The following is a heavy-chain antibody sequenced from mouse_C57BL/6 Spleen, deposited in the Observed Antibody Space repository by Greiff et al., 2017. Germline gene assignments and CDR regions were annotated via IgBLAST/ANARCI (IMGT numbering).Heavy chain of an antibody. CDR2: INPGSGGT. D-gene: IGHD1-1*01. V-gene: IGHV1-54*01. CDR3: ARSGYYYGSSYDAMDY. Sequence: VKLQESGAELVRPGTSVKVSCKASGYAFTNYLIEWVKQRPGQGLEWIGVINPGSGGTNYNEKFKGKATLTADKSSSTAYMQRSSLTSEDSAVYFCARSGYYYGSSYDAMDYWGQGTSVTVSS. J-gene: IGHJ4*01. CDR1: GYAFTNYL.